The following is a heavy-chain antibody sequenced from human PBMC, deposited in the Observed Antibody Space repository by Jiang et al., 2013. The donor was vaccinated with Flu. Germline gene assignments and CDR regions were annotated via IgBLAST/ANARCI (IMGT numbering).Heavy chain of an antibody. V-gene: IGHV1-24*01. Sequence: YAQKFQGRVTMTEDTSTDTAYMELSSLRSEDTAVYYCATPANSGGRGLGAFDIWGQGTMVTVSS. D-gene: IGHD6-19*01. CDR3: ATPANSGGRGLGAFDI. J-gene: IGHJ3*02.